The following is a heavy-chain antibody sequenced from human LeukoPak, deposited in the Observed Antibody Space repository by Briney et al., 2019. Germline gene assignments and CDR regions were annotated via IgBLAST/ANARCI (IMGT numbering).Heavy chain of an antibody. CDR3: TTAHPRDRRITVFGVLIYPFDY. D-gene: IGHD3-3*01. J-gene: IGHJ4*02. Sequence: ASVKVSCKVSGYTLSEISMHWVRQAPGKGLEWMGGFDAEDGETMYAQKFQGRVTMTEDTSTDTAYMELSSLRSEDTAVYYCTTAHPRDRRITVFGVLIYPFDYWGQGTLVTVSS. CDR2: FDAEDGET. CDR1: GYTLSEIS. V-gene: IGHV1-24*01.